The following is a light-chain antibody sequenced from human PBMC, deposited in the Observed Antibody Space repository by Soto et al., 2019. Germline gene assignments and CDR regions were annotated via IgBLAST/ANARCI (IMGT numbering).Light chain of an antibody. J-gene: IGKJ2*01. CDR3: QQGHNWPLT. Sequence: EIVMTQSPATLSLSPGERAALSCRASQRINSELAWYQQKPGQPPRLLIYGASTRATGVPARFTGSESGSELTLTISGLQSEDFAVYYCQQGHNWPLTFGQGTRLAI. CDR1: QRINSE. CDR2: GAS. V-gene: IGKV3-15*01.